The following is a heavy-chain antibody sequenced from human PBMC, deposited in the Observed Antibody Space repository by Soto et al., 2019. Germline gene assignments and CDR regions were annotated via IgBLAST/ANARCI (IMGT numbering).Heavy chain of an antibody. Sequence: GASVKVSCKASGGTFSSYAISWVRQAPGQGLEWMGGIIPIFGTANYAQKFQGRVTITADESTSTAYMELSSLRSEDTAVYYCARVMYCSSTSCYAYEYWGQGTLVTVS. CDR2: IIPIFGTA. CDR3: ARVMYCSSTSCYAYEY. V-gene: IGHV1-69*13. CDR1: GGTFSSYA. D-gene: IGHD2-2*01. J-gene: IGHJ4*02.